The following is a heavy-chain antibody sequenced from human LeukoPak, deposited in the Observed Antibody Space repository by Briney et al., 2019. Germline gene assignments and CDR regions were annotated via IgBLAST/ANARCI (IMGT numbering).Heavy chain of an antibody. CDR1: GGSISSYY. CDR3: ARGEYYGSGSYYPGDY. J-gene: IGHJ4*02. Sequence: SETLSLTCTVSGGSISSYYWSWIRQPPGKGLEWIGYIYYSGSTNYNPSLKSPVSISVDTSKSHFSLRLSSVTAADTAVYYCARGEYYGSGSYYPGDYWGQGTLVTVSS. D-gene: IGHD3-10*01. V-gene: IGHV4-59*12. CDR2: IYYSGST.